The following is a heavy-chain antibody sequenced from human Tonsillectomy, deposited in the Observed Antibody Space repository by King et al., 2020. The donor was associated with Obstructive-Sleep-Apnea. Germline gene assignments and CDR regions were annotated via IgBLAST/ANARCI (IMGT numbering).Heavy chain of an antibody. J-gene: IGHJ4*02. Sequence: HVQLQESGPGLVKPSQTLSLTCTASGGSISSGGYYWSWIRQHPGKGLEWIGSIYYNGSTYYNPSLKSRVTISVDTSKNQFSLKLSSVTAADTAVYYCARDNAYCGGDCSIGGFDYWGQGTLVTVSS. D-gene: IGHD2-21*02. V-gene: IGHV4-31*03. CDR2: IYYNGST. CDR3: ARDNAYCGGDCSIGGFDY. CDR1: GGSISSGGYY.